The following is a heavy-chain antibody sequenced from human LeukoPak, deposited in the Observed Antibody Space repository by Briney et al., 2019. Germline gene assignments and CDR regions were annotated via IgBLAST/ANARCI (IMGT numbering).Heavy chain of an antibody. V-gene: IGHV1-3*01. Sequence: ASVKVSCKASGYTFTTYAMHWVRQAPGQRLEWTGWINAGNGNTKYSQKFQGRVTITRDTSASTAYMELSSLRSEDTAVYYCARDLRNRIAAAGYFDYWGQGTLVTVSS. D-gene: IGHD6-13*01. J-gene: IGHJ4*02. CDR3: ARDLRNRIAAAGYFDY. CDR2: INAGNGNT. CDR1: GYTFTTYA.